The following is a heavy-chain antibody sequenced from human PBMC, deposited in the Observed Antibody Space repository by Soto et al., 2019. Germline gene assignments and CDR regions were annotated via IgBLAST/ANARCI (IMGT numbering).Heavy chain of an antibody. Sequence: GGSLRLSCAASGFTFDDYAMNWVRQAPGKGLEWVSGITWNSGGKFYADSVKGRFTISRDNSKNTMFLQMNSLRPEDTAVYFCAKDRSSSSSFYYGIDVWGQGTPVTVSS. CDR3: AKDRSSSSSFYYGIDV. D-gene: IGHD6-6*01. V-gene: IGHV3-9*01. CDR2: ITWNSGGK. J-gene: IGHJ6*02. CDR1: GFTFDDYA.